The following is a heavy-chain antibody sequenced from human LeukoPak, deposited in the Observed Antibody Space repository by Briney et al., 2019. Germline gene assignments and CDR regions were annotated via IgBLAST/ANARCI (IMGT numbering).Heavy chain of an antibody. CDR2: IIPIFGTA. D-gene: IGHD6-13*01. CDR1: GGTFSSYA. J-gene: IGHJ4*02. CDR3: ARGRPAIAAAGTHLVY. Sequence: SVTVSCKASGGTFSSYAISWVRQAPGQGLEWMGGIIPIFGTANYAQKFQGRVTITADESTSTAYMELSSLRSEDTAVYYCARGRPAIAAAGTHLVYWGQGTLVTVSS. V-gene: IGHV1-69*13.